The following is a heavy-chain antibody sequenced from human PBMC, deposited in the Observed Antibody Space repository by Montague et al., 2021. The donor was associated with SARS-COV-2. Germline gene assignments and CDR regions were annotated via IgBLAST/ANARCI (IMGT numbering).Heavy chain of an antibody. V-gene: IGHV4-39*07. Sequence: ETLSLTCTVSGGSISSSSYYWGWIRQPPGKGLEWIGSIYYSGSTYYNPSLKSRVTISVDTSKNQFSLKLSSVTAADTAVYYCAVNSNYYYYYGMDVWGQGTTVTVSS. CDR3: AVNSNYYYYYGMDV. CDR2: IYYSGST. CDR1: GGSISSSSYY. D-gene: IGHD4-11*01. J-gene: IGHJ6*02.